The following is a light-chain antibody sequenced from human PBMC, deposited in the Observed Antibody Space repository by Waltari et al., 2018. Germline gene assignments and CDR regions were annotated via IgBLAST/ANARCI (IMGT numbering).Light chain of an antibody. CDR1: QSVSNN. CDR2: GAS. J-gene: IGKJ3*01. CDR3: QQYNNWPPLFT. Sequence: EIVMTQSPATLSVSPGERATLSCRASQSVSNNLAWYQQKPGQAPGLLIYGASNRATGIPARFSGSGSGTEFTLTISSLQSEDFAVYYCQQYNNWPPLFTFGPGTKVDIK. V-gene: IGKV3-15*01.